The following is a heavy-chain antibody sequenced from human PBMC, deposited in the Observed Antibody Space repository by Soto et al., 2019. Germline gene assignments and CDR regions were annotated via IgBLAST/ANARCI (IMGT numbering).Heavy chain of an antibody. CDR1: GFTFTSSA. V-gene: IGHV1-58*01. D-gene: IGHD3-22*01. J-gene: IGHJ4*02. CDR3: AAGRLAAYYYDSSGLTPFDY. CDR2: IVVGSGNT. Sequence: VASVKVSCKASGFTFTSSAVQWVRQARGQRLEWIGWIVVGSGNTNYAQKFQERVTITRDMSTSTAYMELSSLRSEDTAVYYCAAGRLAAYYYDSSGLTPFDYWGQGTLVTVSS.